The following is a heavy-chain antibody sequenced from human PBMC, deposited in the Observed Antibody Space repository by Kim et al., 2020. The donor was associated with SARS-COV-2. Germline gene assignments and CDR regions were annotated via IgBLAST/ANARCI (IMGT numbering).Heavy chain of an antibody. J-gene: IGHJ6*02. CDR3: ARGTLWFGEFPRGMDV. Sequence: GSLRLSCAASGFTFSSYSMNWVRQAPGKGLEWVSSISSSSSYIYYADSVKGRFTISRDNAKNSLYLQMNSLRAEDTAVYYCARGTLWFGEFPRGMDVWGQGTTVTVSS. CDR1: GFTFSSYS. D-gene: IGHD3-10*01. CDR2: ISSSSSYI. V-gene: IGHV3-21*01.